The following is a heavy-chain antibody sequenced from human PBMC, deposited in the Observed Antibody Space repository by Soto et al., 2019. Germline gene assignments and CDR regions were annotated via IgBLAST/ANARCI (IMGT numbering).Heavy chain of an antibody. CDR2: IIPIFSTT. CDR3: ARDRRNPLAP. V-gene: IGHV1-69*12. J-gene: IGHJ5*02. CDR1: GGTFSSYG. Sequence: QVQLVQSGGEVKKPGSSGKVSCKASGGTFSSYGINWVRQAPGQGLEWMGGIIPIFSTTNYAQKFQGRFTITAEDSTANAYMELSSGRSDDTSMDYRARDRRNPLAPWGQGTLVTVSA.